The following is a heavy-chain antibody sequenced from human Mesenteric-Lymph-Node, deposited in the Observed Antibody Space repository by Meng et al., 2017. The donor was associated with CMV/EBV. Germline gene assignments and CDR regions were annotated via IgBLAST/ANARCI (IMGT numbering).Heavy chain of an antibody. CDR3: AQVVVAATQLPFH. V-gene: IGHV4-39*01. CDR1: GGSISSTSFY. Sequence: SGGSISSTSFYWGWVRQPPGKGLELIGSIFYTGSTYYNPSLKSRVTISVDTSRNQFSLRLSSVTAADTAVYYCAQVVVAATQLPFHWGQGTLVTVSS. CDR2: IFYTGST. D-gene: IGHD2-15*01. J-gene: IGHJ4*02.